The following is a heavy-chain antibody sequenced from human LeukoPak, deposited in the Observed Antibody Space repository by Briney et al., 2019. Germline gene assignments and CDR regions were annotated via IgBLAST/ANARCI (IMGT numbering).Heavy chain of an antibody. D-gene: IGHD3-16*01. V-gene: IGHV3-23*01. CDR3: ARRAGAYTHPYDY. Sequence: PGGSLRLSCAASGFTFTIYGMSWVRQAPGKGLEWVSSISGSGGRTYYADSVKGRFTISRDNSKNTLYLQMNSLRAEDTAVYYCARRAGAYTHPYDYWGQGTLVTVSS. CDR2: ISGSGGRT. J-gene: IGHJ4*02. CDR1: GFTFTIYG.